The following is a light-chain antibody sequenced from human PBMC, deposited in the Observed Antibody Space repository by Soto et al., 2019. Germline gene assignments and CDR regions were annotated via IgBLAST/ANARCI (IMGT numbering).Light chain of an antibody. V-gene: IGKV3-11*01. CDR3: HQRRNWTPIT. Sequence: EIALTQSPDTLYLSPGERATLSCRASQTISSSLAWYQQKPGQSPRLLLYDASNRASGVPPRASFSGSGTGSTLSISSRSPEAVEVSDCHQRRNWTPITFGQGTRLEIK. J-gene: IGKJ5*01. CDR2: DAS. CDR1: QTISSS.